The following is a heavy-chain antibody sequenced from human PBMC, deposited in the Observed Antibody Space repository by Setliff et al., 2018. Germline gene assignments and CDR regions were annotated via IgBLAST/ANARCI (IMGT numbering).Heavy chain of an antibody. V-gene: IGHV4-39*01. J-gene: IGHJ6*03. CDR3: AAPRLLPQYYYYYYMDV. CDR2: IFWSGTT. Sequence: SETLSLTCTVSGGSITSSSYYWGWVRQPPGKGLEWIGTIFWSGTTYYNPSLNSRGTISVDTSRDQFSLRLSSVTAADTAVYYCAAPRLLPQYYYYYYMDVWGKGTTVTVSS. D-gene: IGHD2-15*01. CDR1: GGSITSSSYY.